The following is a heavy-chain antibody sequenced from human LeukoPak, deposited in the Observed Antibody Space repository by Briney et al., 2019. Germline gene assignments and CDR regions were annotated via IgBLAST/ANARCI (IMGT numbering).Heavy chain of an antibody. J-gene: IGHJ6*03. CDR2: IYTSGST. D-gene: IGHD2-2*01. V-gene: IGHV4-4*07. CDR3: AREDIVVVPYYYYYMDV. Sequence: RSETLSLTCTVSGGSISSYYWSWIRQPAGKGLEWIGRIYTSGSTNYNPSLKSRVTMSVDTSKNQFSLKLSSVTAADTAVYYCAREDIVVVPYYYYYMDVWGNGTTVTVSS. CDR1: GGSISSYY.